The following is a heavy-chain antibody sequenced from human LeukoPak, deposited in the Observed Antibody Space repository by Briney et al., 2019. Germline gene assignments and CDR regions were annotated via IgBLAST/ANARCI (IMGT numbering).Heavy chain of an antibody. V-gene: IGHV1-69*13. J-gene: IGHJ5*02. D-gene: IGHD3-22*01. CDR2: IVPIFGTA. Sequence: ASVKVSCKASGGTFSSYAISWVRQAPGQGLEWMGGIVPIFGTANYAQKFQGRVTITADESTSTAYMELSSLRSEDTAVYYCARDKLPYYYDSSDTEYNWFDPWGQGTLVTVSS. CDR1: GGTFSSYA. CDR3: ARDKLPYYYDSSDTEYNWFDP.